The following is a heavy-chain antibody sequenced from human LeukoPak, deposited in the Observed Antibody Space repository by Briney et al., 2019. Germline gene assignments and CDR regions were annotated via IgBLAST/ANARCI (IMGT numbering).Heavy chain of an antibody. J-gene: IGHJ4*02. CDR1: GYTFTSYY. V-gene: IGHV1-46*01. D-gene: IGHD1-26*01. CDR2: INPSGGST. Sequence: ASVKVSCKASGYTFTSYYMHWVRQAPGQGLEWMGIINPSGGSTSYAQKFQGRVTMTRDMSTSTVYMELSSLGSEDTAVYYCARSDRVGANEYWGQGTLVTVSS. CDR3: ARSDRVGANEY.